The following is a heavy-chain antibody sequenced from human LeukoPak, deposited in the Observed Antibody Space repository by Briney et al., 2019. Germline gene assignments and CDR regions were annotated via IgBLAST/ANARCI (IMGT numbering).Heavy chain of an antibody. D-gene: IGHD3-22*01. CDR3: ARDLRPDWLLLRHNWFDP. J-gene: IGHJ5*02. CDR1: GYTFTSYG. CDR2: ISAYNGNT. V-gene: IGHV1-18*01. Sequence: GASVKVSCKASGYTFTSYGISWVRQAPGQGLEWMGWISAYNGNTNYAQKLQGRVTMTTDTSTSTAYMELRSLRSDDTAVYYSARDLRPDWLLLRHNWFDPWGQGTLVTVSS.